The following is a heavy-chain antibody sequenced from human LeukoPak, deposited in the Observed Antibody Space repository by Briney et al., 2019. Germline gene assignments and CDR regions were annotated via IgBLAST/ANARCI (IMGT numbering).Heavy chain of an antibody. V-gene: IGHV4-59*08. CDR2: IYYSGST. CDR3: ARYDRDSPTYFDY. CDR1: GGSISGYY. J-gene: IGHJ4*02. Sequence: PSGTLSLTCTVSGGSISGYYWSWIRQPPGKGLEYIGYIYYSGSTNYNPSLKSRVSISIDTSKNQFSLRLSSVTAADTAVYFCARYDRDSPTYFDYWGQGTLVTVSS. D-gene: IGHD3-9*01.